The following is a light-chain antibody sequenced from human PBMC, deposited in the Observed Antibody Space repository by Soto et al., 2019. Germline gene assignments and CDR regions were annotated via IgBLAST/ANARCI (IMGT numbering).Light chain of an antibody. CDR2: GAS. Sequence: ERVMMQVPAILAVSTGERATLSCRASQSVSSNLAWYQQKPGQAPRLLIYGASTRATGIPARFSGSGSGTEFTLTISSLQSEDFAVYYCQQYNNWPRTFGQGTKV. J-gene: IGKJ1*01. V-gene: IGKV3-15*01. CDR1: QSVSSN. CDR3: QQYNNWPRT.